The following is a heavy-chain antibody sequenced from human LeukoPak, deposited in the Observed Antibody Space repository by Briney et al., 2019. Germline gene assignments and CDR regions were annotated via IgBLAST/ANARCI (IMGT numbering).Heavy chain of an antibody. J-gene: IGHJ4*02. V-gene: IGHV5-51*01. CDR1: GYSFTSYW. Sequence: GESLKISCKGSGYSFTSYWIGWVRQMPGKGLEWMGIIYPGDSDTRYTPSFQGQATISADKSISTAYLQWSSLKASDTATYYCARQTVAGPLYFDYWGQGTLVTVSS. CDR2: IYPGDSDT. CDR3: ARQTVAGPLYFDY. D-gene: IGHD6-19*01.